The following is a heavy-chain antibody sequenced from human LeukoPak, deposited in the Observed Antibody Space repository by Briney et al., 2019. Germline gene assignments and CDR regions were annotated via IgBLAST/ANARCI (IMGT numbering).Heavy chain of an antibody. CDR3: ASYEWDLEGNDY. D-gene: IGHD1-26*01. CDR2: INHSGST. Sequence: SETLSLTCAVYGGSFSGYYWSWIRQPPGKGLEWIGEINHSGSTNYNPSLKSRVTISVDTSKNQFSLKLSSVTAADTAVYYCASYEWDLEGNDYWGQGTLATVSS. CDR1: GGSFSGYY. J-gene: IGHJ4*02. V-gene: IGHV4-34*01.